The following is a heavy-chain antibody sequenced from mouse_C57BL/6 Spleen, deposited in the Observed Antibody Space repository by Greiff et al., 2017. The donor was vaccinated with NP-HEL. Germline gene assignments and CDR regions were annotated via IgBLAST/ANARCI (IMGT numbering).Heavy chain of an antibody. J-gene: IGHJ3*01. CDR1: GYTFTSYW. Sequence: QVQLQQPGAELVRPGSSVKLSCKASGYTFTSYWMHWVKQRPIQGLEWIGNIDPSDSETHYNQKFKDKATLTVDKSSSTAYMQLSSLTSEDSAVYYCARVDYGSSSFAYWGQGTLVTVSA. CDR3: ARVDYGSSSFAY. CDR2: IDPSDSET. D-gene: IGHD1-1*01. V-gene: IGHV1-52*01.